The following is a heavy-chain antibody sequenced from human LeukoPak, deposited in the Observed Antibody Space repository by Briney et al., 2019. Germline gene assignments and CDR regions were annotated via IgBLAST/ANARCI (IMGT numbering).Heavy chain of an antibody. CDR1: GGSISSYY. CDR2: IYYSGST. Sequence: PSETLSLTCTVTGGSISSYYWSWIRPPPGKGLEWIGYIYYSGSTNYNPFLKSRVTISVDTSKNQFSLKLSSVTAADTAVYYCARERSDWFDPWGQGTLVTVSS. CDR3: ARERSDWFDP. V-gene: IGHV4-59*01. J-gene: IGHJ5*02.